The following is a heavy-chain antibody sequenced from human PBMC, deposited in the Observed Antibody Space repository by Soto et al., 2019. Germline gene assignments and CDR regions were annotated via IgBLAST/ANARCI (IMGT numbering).Heavy chain of an antibody. V-gene: IGHV3-21*01. Sequence: GGSLRLSCAASGFTFSSYSMNWVRQAPGKGLEWVSSISSSSSYKYYADSVKGRFTISRDNAKNSLYLQMNSLRAEDTAVYYCARDNPYYYDSSGYYYVVYGMDVWGQGTTVTVSS. CDR1: GFTFSSYS. CDR2: ISSSSSYK. D-gene: IGHD3-22*01. J-gene: IGHJ6*02. CDR3: ARDNPYYYDSSGYYYVVYGMDV.